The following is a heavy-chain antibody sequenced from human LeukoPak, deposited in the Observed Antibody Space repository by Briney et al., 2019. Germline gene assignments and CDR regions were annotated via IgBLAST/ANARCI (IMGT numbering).Heavy chain of an antibody. CDR2: IKQDGSEK. CDR3: ARDPIVVVPAAYYYYYGMDV. Sequence: PGGSLRLSCAASGFTFSSYWMSWVRQAPGKGLEWVANIKQDGSEKYYVDSAKGRFTISRDNAKNSLYLQMNSLRAEDTAVYYCARDPIVVVPAAYYYYYGMDVWGQGTTVTVSS. D-gene: IGHD2-2*01. J-gene: IGHJ6*02. CDR1: GFTFSSYW. V-gene: IGHV3-7*01.